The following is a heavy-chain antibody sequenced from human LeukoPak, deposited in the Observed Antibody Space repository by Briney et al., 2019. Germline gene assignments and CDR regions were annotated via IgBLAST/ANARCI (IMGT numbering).Heavy chain of an antibody. CDR3: ARGRLRFLEWVDANWIDP. CDR2: INHSGST. D-gene: IGHD3-3*01. V-gene: IGHV4-34*01. CDR1: GGSFSGYY. J-gene: IGHJ5*02. Sequence: SETLSLTCAVYGGSFSGYYWSWIRQPPGKGLEWIGEINHSGSTNYNPSLKSRVTISVDTSKNQFSLKLSSVTAADTAVYYCARGRLRFLEWVDANWIDPWGQGTLVTVSS.